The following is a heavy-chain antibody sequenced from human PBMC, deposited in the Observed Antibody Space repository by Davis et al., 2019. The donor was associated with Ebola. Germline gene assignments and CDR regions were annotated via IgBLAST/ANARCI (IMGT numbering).Heavy chain of an antibody. CDR2: IRSKANSYAT. J-gene: IGHJ4*02. CDR3: ARVVYSGSWYNY. CDR1: GFTFSGSA. D-gene: IGHD6-13*01. Sequence: GESLKISCAASGFTFSGSAMHWVRQASGKGLEWVGRIRSKANSYATAYAASVKGRFTISRDNSKNTLYLQMNSLRAEDTAVYYCARVVYSGSWYNYWGQGTLVTVSS. V-gene: IGHV3-73*01.